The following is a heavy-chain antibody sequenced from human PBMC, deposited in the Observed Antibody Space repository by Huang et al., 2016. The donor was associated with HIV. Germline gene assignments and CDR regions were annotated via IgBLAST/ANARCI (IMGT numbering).Heavy chain of an antibody. CDR3: ARAVPTPNRFGVGGFDY. V-gene: IGHV3-21*01. CDR2: ISSSSSYR. D-gene: IGHD3-3*01. Sequence: EVQLVESGGGLVKPGGSLRLSCAASGFTFSSYSMNWVRQAPGKGREWVSSISSSSSYRYYADSGKGRFTISRDNAKNSLYLQMNSLRAEDTAVYYCARAVPTPNRFGVGGFDYWGQGTLVTVSS. J-gene: IGHJ4*02. CDR1: GFTFSSYS.